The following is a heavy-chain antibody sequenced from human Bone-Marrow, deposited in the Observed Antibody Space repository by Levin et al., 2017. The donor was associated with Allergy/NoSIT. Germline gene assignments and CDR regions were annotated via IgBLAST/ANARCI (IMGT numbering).Heavy chain of an antibody. CDR1: GFTFSSYG. V-gene: IGHV3-33*01. J-gene: IGHJ2*01. Sequence: GESLKISCAASGFTFSSYGMHWVRQAPGKGLEWVAVIWYDGSNKYYADSVKGRFTISRDNSKNTLYLQMNSLRAEDTAVYYCARDTLDLAYCGGDCYIHDWYFDRWGRGTLVTVSS. CDR3: ARDTLDLAYCGGDCYIHDWYFDR. CDR2: IWYDGSNK. D-gene: IGHD2-21*02.